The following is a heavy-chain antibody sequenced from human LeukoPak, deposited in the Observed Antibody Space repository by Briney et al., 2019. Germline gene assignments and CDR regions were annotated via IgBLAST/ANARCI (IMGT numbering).Heavy chain of an antibody. D-gene: IGHD3-10*01. CDR3: AKGLYYGSGSYSKYFDS. Sequence: PGGSLRLSCAASGFTFNTYAMTWVRQAPGKGLEWVSTINGGDGTTYSADSVKGRFILSRDNSKNTVDLQLNSLRVEDTAIYFYAKGLYYGSGSYSKYFDSWGQGTLVTVSS. CDR1: GFTFNTYA. V-gene: IGHV3-23*01. CDR2: INGGDGTT. J-gene: IGHJ4*02.